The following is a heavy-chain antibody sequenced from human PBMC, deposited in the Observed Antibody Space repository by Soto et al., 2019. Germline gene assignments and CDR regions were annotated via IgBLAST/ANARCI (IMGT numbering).Heavy chain of an antibody. CDR3: ARTEGRGSGWYVDYYFCYMDV. J-gene: IGHJ6*03. Sequence: EVQLVESGGGLVQPGGSLRLSCAASGFTFSSYWMSWVRQAPGKGLEWVANIKQDGSEKYYVDSVKGRFTISRDNAKNSLYLQMNSLSAEDTAVYYCARTEGRGSGWYVDYYFCYMDVWGKGTTVTASS. V-gene: IGHV3-7*01. D-gene: IGHD6-19*01. CDR1: GFTFSSYW. CDR2: IKQDGSEK.